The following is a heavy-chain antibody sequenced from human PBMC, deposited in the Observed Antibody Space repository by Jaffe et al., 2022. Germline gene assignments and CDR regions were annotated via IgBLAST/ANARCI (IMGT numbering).Heavy chain of an antibody. CDR2: IYTSGST. Sequence: QVQLQESGPGLVKPSQTLSLTCTVSGGSISSGNYYWSWIRQPAGKGLEWIGRIYTSGSTNYNPSLKSRVTISVDTSKNQFSLKLSSVTAADTAVYYCARVLPDYSSSWYPFDYWGQGTLVSVSS. D-gene: IGHD6-13*01. J-gene: IGHJ4*02. V-gene: IGHV4-61*02. CDR3: ARVLPDYSSSWYPFDY. CDR1: GGSISSGNYY.